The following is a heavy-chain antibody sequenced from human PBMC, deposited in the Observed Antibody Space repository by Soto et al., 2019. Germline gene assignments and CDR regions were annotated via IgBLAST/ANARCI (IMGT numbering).Heavy chain of an antibody. V-gene: IGHV3-48*01. Sequence: EVQLVESGGGLVQPGGSLRLSCAASGFTFSSYSMNWVRQAPGKGLEWVSYISSSSSTIYYADSVKGRFTISRDNAKNSLYLQKNSLRAEDTAVYYCARLYSNYEGYYYYYMDVWGKGTTVTVSS. D-gene: IGHD4-4*01. CDR1: GFTFSSYS. J-gene: IGHJ6*03. CDR3: ARLYSNYEGYYYYYMDV. CDR2: ISSSSSTI.